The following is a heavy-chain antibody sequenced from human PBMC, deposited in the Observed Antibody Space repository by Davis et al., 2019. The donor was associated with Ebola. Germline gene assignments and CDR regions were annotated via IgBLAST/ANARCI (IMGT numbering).Heavy chain of an antibody. CDR1: GGTFSSYA. CDR3: ARRPMSGYSGYDHYYYYGMDV. V-gene: IGHV1-69*13. Sequence: SVKVSCKASGGTFSSYAISWVRQAPGQGLEWMGGIIPIFGTANYAQKFQGRVTITADESTSTAYMELSSLRSEDTAVYYCARRPMSGYSGYDHYYYYGMDVWGQGTTVTVSS. D-gene: IGHD5-12*01. J-gene: IGHJ6*02. CDR2: IIPIFGTA.